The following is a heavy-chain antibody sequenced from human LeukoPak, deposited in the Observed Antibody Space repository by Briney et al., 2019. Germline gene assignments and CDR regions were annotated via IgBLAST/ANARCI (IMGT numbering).Heavy chain of an antibody. CDR3: ARQMHGSGIYKAFDI. CDR2: IYPGDSDT. D-gene: IGHD3-10*01. CDR1: GYIFTSYW. Sequence: GESLKISCEGSGYIFTSYWIAWVRQMPGKGLEWMGIIYPGDSDTRYSPSFRGQVTISAVKSTSTAYLQWSSLKASDTAMYYCARQMHGSGIYKAFDIWGQGTMVTVSS. V-gene: IGHV5-51*01. J-gene: IGHJ3*02.